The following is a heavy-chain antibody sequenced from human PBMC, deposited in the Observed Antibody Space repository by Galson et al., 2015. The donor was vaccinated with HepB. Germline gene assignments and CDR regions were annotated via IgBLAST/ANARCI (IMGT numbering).Heavy chain of an antibody. CDR1: GFIFSTYH. V-gene: IGHV3-30-3*01. D-gene: IGHD6-6*01. CDR3: ARMYSSSNPYYYYYGMDV. Sequence: LRLSCAASGFIFSTYHMDWVRQAPGKGLEWVAVISHDGSNEFYADSVKGRFTIARDNSKNTLYLQMNSLRAEDTAVYYCARMYSSSNPYYYYYGMDVWGQGTTVTVSS. CDR2: ISHDGSNE. J-gene: IGHJ6*02.